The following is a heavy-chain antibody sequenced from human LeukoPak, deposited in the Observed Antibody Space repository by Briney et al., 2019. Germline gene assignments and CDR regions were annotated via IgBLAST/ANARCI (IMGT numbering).Heavy chain of an antibody. J-gene: IGHJ3*02. CDR1: GFTFDDYG. Sequence: GGSLRLSCAASGFTFDDYGLSWVRQAPGKGLEWVSAISGSGGSTYYADSVKGRFTISRDNSKNTLYLQMNSLRAEDTAVYYCAKGPQWDALDIWGQGTMVTVSS. D-gene: IGHD6-19*01. CDR2: ISGSGGST. CDR3: AKGPQWDALDI. V-gene: IGHV3-23*01.